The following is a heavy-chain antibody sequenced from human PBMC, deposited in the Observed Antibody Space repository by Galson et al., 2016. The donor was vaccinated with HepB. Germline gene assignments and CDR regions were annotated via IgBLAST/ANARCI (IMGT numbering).Heavy chain of an antibody. CDR2: ISGSGEST. D-gene: IGHD1-14*01. V-gene: IGHV3-23*01. J-gene: IGHJ3*02. Sequence: SLRLSCAASGFSFRNYGMSWVRQAPGKGLECVASISGSGESTFSADSVKGRFIISRDNSMGTLFLQMSSLRVEDTATYFCAKSSTIPLRTPFDMWGQGTKGFVSS. CDR1: GFSFRNYG. CDR3: AKSSTIPLRTPFDM.